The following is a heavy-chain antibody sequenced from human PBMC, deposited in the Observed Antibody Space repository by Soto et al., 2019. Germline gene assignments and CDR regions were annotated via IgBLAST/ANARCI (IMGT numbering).Heavy chain of an antibody. CDR1: GGSISSYY. J-gene: IGHJ5*02. Sequence: SETLSLTCTVSGGSISSYYWSWIRQPAGKGLEWIGRIYTSGSTNYNPSLKRRVTMSVDTSKNQFSLKLSSVTAADTAVYYCAREDTAMVAGGWFDPWGQGTLVTVSS. V-gene: IGHV4-4*07. CDR3: AREDTAMVAGGWFDP. CDR2: IYTSGST. D-gene: IGHD5-18*01.